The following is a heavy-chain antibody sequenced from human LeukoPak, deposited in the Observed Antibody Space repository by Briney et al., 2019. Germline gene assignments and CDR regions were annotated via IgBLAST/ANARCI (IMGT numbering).Heavy chain of an antibody. CDR1: GFTFSDYY. Sequence: GGSLRLSCAASGFTFSDYYMSWIRQAPGKGLEWLSYINIGGTNTHYADSVKGRFTISRDNAKKSLYLEMNNLRAEDTAVYYCATDGAGFDTWGQGVLITVSS. CDR2: INIGGTNT. CDR3: ATDGAGFDT. J-gene: IGHJ5*02. V-gene: IGHV3-11*01.